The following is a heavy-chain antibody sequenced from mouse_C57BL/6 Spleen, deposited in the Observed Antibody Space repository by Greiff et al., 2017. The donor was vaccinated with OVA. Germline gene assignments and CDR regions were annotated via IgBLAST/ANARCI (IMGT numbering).Heavy chain of an antibody. D-gene: IGHD4-1*01. J-gene: IGHJ2*01. V-gene: IGHV3-6*01. CDR1: GYSITSGYY. Sequence: DVQLQESGPGLVKPSQSLSLTCSVTGYSITSGYYWNWIRQFPGNKLEWMGYISYDGSNNYNPSLKNRISITRDTSKNQFFLKLNSVTTEDTATYYCARDGTGSYFDYWGQGTTLTVSS. CDR2: ISYDGSN. CDR3: ARDGTGSYFDY.